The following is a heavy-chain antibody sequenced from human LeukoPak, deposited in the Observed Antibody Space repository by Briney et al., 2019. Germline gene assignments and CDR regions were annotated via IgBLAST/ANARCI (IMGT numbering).Heavy chain of an antibody. CDR2: IIPIFGTA. V-gene: IGHV1-69*13. D-gene: IGHD1-26*01. CDR3: ARALRELPQIYYYYYYMDV. Sequence: GASVKVSCKASGGTFSSYAISWVRQAPGQGLEWMGGIIPIFGTANYAQKFQGRVTITADESTSTAYMELSSLRSEDTAVYYCARALRELPQIYYYYYYMDVWGKGTTVTISS. CDR1: GGTFSSYA. J-gene: IGHJ6*03.